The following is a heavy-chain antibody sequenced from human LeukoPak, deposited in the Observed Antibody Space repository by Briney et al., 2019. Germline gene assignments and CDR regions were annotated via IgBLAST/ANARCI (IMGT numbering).Heavy chain of an antibody. CDR3: GKEPLYCGGGCYEPFDC. D-gene: IGHD2-21*02. J-gene: IGHJ4*02. Sequence: GGSLRLSCAASGFTFSSYAMSWVRQAPGKGLEWVSGISGSGGSTSYADSVKGRLTISRDNSKNTVYLQMSSLRGEDAGGGGGGKEPLYCGGGCYEPFDCWGQGTLVTVSS. CDR2: ISGSGGST. CDR1: GFTFSSYA. V-gene: IGHV3-23*01.